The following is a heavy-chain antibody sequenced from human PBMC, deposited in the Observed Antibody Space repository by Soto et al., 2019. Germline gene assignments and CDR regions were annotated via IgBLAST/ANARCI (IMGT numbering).Heavy chain of an antibody. CDR3: ASVSFYYYYGMEV. CDR2: IYTSGSS. J-gene: IGHJ6*02. V-gene: IGHV4-4*07. Sequence: PSETLSLTCTVSGGSISSYYWSWLRQPAGKGLERIGRIYTSGSSNYNPSLKSRVTMSVDRSKNQFSLKLSSVTAADTAVYYCASVSFYYYYGMEVWGQGTPVTVSS. CDR1: GGSISSYY.